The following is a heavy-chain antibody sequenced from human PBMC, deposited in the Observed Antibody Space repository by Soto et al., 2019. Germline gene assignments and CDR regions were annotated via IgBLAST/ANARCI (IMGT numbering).Heavy chain of an antibody. CDR2: TYHVGIH. D-gene: IGHD6-6*01. CDR3: ATLPPRVVVSALPFPT. CDR1: GGSISSSNW. V-gene: IGHV4-4*02. Sequence: VQLRQSGPGLVKPSGTLSLTCTVSGGSISSSNWWTWVRQDPGKGLVWIGETYHVGIHSYNPSLNCRVAISVDTSYNPFFLKLNSVTAADTTMYYWATLPPRVVVSALPFPTWGQGTQVTVSS. J-gene: IGHJ4*02.